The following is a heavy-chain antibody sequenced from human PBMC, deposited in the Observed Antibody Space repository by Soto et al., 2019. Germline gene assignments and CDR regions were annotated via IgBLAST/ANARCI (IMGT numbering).Heavy chain of an antibody. V-gene: IGHV1-18*01. CDR2: ISAYNGNT. CDR3: ARSYDSSGSYYFDY. Sequence: ASGKVSSKAFGYTFSSYGISWGRQAPGQGLEWMGWISAYNGNTNYAQKLQGRVTMTTDTSTSTAYMELRSLRSDDTAVYYCARSYDSSGSYYFDYWGQGTLVTVSS. J-gene: IGHJ4*02. CDR1: GYTFSSYG. D-gene: IGHD3-22*01.